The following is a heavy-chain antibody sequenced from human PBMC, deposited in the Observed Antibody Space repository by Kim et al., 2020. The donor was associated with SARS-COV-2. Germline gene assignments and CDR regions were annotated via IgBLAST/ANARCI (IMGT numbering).Heavy chain of an antibody. V-gene: IGHV1-2*02. Sequence: ASVKVSCKASGYTFIDYYMHWVRQAPGQGLEWMGWINPTNADTHYAQNFQGRVTMTRDPSISTAYLEVRSLRSDDTAVYFCARDVTVITRPRGDGMDVWGQGTAVTVSS. CDR1: GYTFIDYY. CDR2: INPTNADT. J-gene: IGHJ6*02. CDR3: ARDVTVITRPRGDGMDV. D-gene: IGHD2-21*02.